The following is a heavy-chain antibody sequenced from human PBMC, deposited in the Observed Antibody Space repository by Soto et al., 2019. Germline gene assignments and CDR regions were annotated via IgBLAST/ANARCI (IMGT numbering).Heavy chain of an antibody. V-gene: IGHV3-30*03. CDR1: GFTFNSYG. CDR3: ARNSHQAYTVY. J-gene: IGHJ4*02. CDR2: ISYDGSNK. D-gene: IGHD3-16*01. Sequence: LRLSCAASGFTFNSYGMHWVRQAPGKGLEWLAVISYDGSNKYYADSVKGRFTISRDSAINTLYLQMNSLRTEDTAMYYCARNSHQAYTVYWGQGTLVTAPQ.